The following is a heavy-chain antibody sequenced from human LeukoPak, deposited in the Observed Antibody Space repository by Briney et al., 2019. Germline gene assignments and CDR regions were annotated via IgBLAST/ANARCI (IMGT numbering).Heavy chain of an antibody. CDR3: AKASFMITFGGVIDH. CDR1: GLIFRSFG. J-gene: IGHJ5*02. V-gene: IGHV3-30*18. CDR2: ISYDGSNK. Sequence: GRSLRLSCAASGLIFRSFGMHWVRQAPGKGLEWVAVISYDGSNKYYADSVKGRFTISRDNSKNTLYLQMNSLRAEDTAVYYCAKASFMITFGGVIDHWGQGTLVTVSS. D-gene: IGHD3-16*01.